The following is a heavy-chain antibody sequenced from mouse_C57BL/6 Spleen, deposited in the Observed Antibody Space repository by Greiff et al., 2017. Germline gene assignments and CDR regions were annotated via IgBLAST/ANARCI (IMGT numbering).Heavy chain of an antibody. J-gene: IGHJ3*01. CDR3: ARKGAYDYVWFAY. CDR1: GFSLTSYG. Sequence: VKLVESGPGLVQPSQSLSITCTVSGFSLTSYGVHWVRQSPGKGLEWLGVIWSGGSTDYNAAFISRLSISKDNSKSQVFFKMNSLQADDTAIYYCARKGAYDYVWFAYWCQGTLVTVSA. V-gene: IGHV2-2*01. CDR2: IWSGGST. D-gene: IGHD2-4*01.